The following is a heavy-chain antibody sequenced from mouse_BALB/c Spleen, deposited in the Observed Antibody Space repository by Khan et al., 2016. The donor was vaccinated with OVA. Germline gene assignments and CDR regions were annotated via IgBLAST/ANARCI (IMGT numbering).Heavy chain of an antibody. CDR2: ISSAGDYT. J-gene: IGHJ3*01. CDR1: GFTFSSYS. Sequence: EVQLVESGGDLVKPGGSLKLSCATSGFTFSSYSMSWVRQTPDKRLEWVTTISSAGDYTYYPDSVRGRFTISKDNAKNSLYLQINSLKSEDTAMYYCASHLTGSFAYWCQGTLVTVSA. D-gene: IGHD4-1*01. V-gene: IGHV5-6*01. CDR3: ASHLTGSFAY.